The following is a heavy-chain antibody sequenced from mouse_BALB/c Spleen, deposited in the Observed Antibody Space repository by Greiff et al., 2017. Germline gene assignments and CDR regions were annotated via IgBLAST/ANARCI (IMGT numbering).Heavy chain of an antibody. CDR3: ARYDSYAMDY. CDR2: ISSGGSYT. Sequence: DVQLVESGGGLVKPGGSLKLSCAASGFTFSSYAMSWVRQSPEKRLEWVAEISSGGSYTYYPDTVTGRFTISRDNAKNTLYLEMSSLRSEDTAMYYCARYDSYAMDYWGQGTSVTVSS. J-gene: IGHJ4*01. CDR1: GFTFSSYA. V-gene: IGHV5-9-4*01.